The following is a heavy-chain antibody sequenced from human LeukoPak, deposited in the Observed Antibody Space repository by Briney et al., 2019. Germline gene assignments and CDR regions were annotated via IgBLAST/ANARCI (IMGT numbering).Heavy chain of an antibody. D-gene: IGHD6-13*01. J-gene: IGHJ4*02. V-gene: IGHV3-21*01. Sequence: PGGSLRLSCAVSGFSFSSYSMNRVRQAPGKGLEWVSSISSSSSYIYYADSVKGRFTISRDNAKNSLYLQMNSLRADDTAVYYCARVAEAAAFDYWGQGTLVIVSS. CDR1: GFSFSSYS. CDR3: ARVAEAAAFDY. CDR2: ISSSSSYI.